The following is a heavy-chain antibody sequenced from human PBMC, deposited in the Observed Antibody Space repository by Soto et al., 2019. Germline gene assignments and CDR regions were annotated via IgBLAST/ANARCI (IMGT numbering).Heavy chain of an antibody. V-gene: IGHV1-46*01. CDR2: INPSGGSS. CDR3: GRGSLITMIVNY. D-gene: IGHD3-22*01. J-gene: IGHJ4*02. Sequence: QVQLVQSGAGGKKPGASVKVSCKASGYTFTSYYMHWWRQAPGQGLEWMGIINPSGGSSSYAQKFQGRVTMTRDTSTNTVSMELNSLRSEDTAVYYCGRGSLITMIVNYWGQGTLVTVSS. CDR1: GYTFTSYY.